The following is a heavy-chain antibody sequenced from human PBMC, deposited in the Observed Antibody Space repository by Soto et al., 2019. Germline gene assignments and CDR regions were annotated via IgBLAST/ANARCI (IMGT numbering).Heavy chain of an antibody. CDR1: GFSLTTSGMC. CDR2: IDWDDDK. J-gene: IGHJ6*02. D-gene: IGHD4-17*01. V-gene: IGHV2-70*01. CDR3: ALTVTRYYYYYGMDV. Sequence: SGPTLVNPTQTLTLTCTFSGFSLTTSGMCVSCILQPPGKALEWLALIDWDDDKYYSTSLKTRLTISKDTSKNQVVLTMTNMDPVDTATYYCALTVTRYYYYYGMDVWGQGTTVTVSS.